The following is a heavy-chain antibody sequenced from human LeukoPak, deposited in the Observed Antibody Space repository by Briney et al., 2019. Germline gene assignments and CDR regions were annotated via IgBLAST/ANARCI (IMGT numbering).Heavy chain of an antibody. J-gene: IGHJ4*02. CDR3: ARNHIVVVPGYFDY. D-gene: IGHD2-2*01. V-gene: IGHV5-51*01. CDR1: GYSFTSYW. Sequence: KISCKGSGYSFTSYWIGWVRQMPGKGLEWMGIIYPGDSDTRYSPSFQGQVTISADKSISTAYLQWSSLKASDTAVYYCARNHIVVVPGYFDYWGQGTLVTVSS. CDR2: IYPGDSDT.